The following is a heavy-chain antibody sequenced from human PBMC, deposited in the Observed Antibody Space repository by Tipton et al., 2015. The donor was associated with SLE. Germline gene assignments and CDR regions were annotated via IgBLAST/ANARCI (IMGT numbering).Heavy chain of an antibody. CDR1: GASVSSFC. V-gene: IGHV4-59*02. Sequence: LRLSCTVSGASVSSFCWNWIRQSPGKGLEWIACVCNSVSTNYDPSLRSRVTISVDTSKNQFSLKLSSVTAADTAVYYCARGGLGYSYYDYMDVWGKGTTVTVSS. CDR3: ARGGLGYSYYDYMDV. CDR2: VCNSVST. J-gene: IGHJ6*03. D-gene: IGHD5-18*01.